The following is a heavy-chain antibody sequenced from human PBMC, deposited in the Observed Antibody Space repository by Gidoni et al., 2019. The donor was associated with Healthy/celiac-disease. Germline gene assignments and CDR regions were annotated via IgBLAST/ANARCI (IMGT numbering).Heavy chain of an antibody. Sequence: QVQLQESGPGLVKPSETLSLTCTVPGGPISSYYWSWIRQPPGKGLEWIGYIYYSGSTNYNPSLKSRVTISVDTSKNQFSLKLSSVTAADTAVYYCARAREGYSYGYLNYYHYMDVWGKGTTVTVSS. CDR1: GGPISSYY. CDR2: IYYSGST. J-gene: IGHJ6*03. D-gene: IGHD5-18*01. CDR3: ARAREGYSYGYLNYYHYMDV. V-gene: IGHV4-59*01.